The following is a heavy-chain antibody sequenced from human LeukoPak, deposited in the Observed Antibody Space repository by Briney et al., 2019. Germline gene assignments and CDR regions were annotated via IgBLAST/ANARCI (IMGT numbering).Heavy chain of an antibody. J-gene: IGHJ4*02. CDR2: INPNSGGT. CDR3: ARGPKYYDSSGYRFEY. V-gene: IGHV1-2*02. CDR1: GYTFTDYY. Sequence: ASVKVSCKASGYTFTDYYMHWVRQAPGQGREWMGWINPNSGGTNYAQKFQGRVTMTRDTSINTAYMDLSRLNSDDTAVYYCARGPKYYDSSGYRFEYWGQGTLVTVSS. D-gene: IGHD3-22*01.